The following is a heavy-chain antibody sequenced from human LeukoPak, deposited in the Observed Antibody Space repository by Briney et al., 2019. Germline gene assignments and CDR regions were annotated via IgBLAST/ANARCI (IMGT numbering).Heavy chain of an antibody. CDR3: AKGTSYQLPLRYFDP. CDR1: GFTFDDYA. V-gene: IGHV3-9*01. D-gene: IGHD2-2*01. J-gene: IGHJ5*02. CDR2: ISWNSGSI. Sequence: GGSLRLSCAASGFTFDDYAMHWVQHAPGKGLEWVSGISWNSGSIDYADSVKGRFTISRDNAKTSLYLQMSSLRAEDTALYYCAKGTSYQLPLRYFDPWGQGTLVTVSS.